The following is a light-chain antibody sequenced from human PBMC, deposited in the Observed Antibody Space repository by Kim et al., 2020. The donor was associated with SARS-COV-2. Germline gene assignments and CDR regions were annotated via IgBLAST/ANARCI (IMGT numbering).Light chain of an antibody. CDR1: SGRINYA. V-gene: IGLV4-69*01. Sequence: ASVKLTCTLGSGRINYAIAWLQQQPGKGPRYLMRVYSDGRHTKGDGIPDRFSGSSSGSEYSLTISSLQSEDEADYYCQTWGSGIGVFGGGTKLTVL. CDR3: QTWGSGIGV. J-gene: IGLJ2*01. CDR2: VYSDGRH.